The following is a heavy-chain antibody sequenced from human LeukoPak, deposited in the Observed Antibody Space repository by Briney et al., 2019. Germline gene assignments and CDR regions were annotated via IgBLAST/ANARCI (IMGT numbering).Heavy chain of an antibody. CDR3: ARGLWAVAGRLDFDY. CDR2: IYTSGST. J-gene: IGHJ4*02. D-gene: IGHD6-19*01. Sequence: SQTLSLTCTVSGGSISSGSYYWSWIRQPAGKGLEWIGRIYTSGSTNYNPSLKSRVTISVDTSKNQFSLKLSSVTAADTAVYYCARGLWAVAGRLDFDYWGQGTLVTVSS. V-gene: IGHV4-61*02. CDR1: GGSISSGSYY.